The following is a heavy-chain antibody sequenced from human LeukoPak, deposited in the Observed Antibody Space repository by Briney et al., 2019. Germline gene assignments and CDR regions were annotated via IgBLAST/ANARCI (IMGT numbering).Heavy chain of an antibody. CDR3: ARVRWNGRDFDY. J-gene: IGHJ4*02. V-gene: IGHV3-72*01. D-gene: IGHD1-1*01. CDR2: IRKKANGYTT. Sequence: PGGSLRLSCAASGFTFSDHYMDWVRQAPGKGLEWVGRIRKKANGYTTEYAASVKGRFIISRDDSKNSVCLQMNSLKSEDTAVYYCARVRWNGRDFDYWGQGALVTVSS. CDR1: GFTFSDHY.